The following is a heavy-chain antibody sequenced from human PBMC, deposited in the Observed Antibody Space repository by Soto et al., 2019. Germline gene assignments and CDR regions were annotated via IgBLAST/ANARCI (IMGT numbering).Heavy chain of an antibody. D-gene: IGHD3-3*01. J-gene: IGHJ5*02. CDR1: GGTFSSYA. CDR3: ARDDFSNWFYP. CDR2: IIPIFGTA. V-gene: IGHV1-69*13. Sequence: SVKVSCNASGGTFSSYAISWVRQAPGQGLEWMGGIIPIFGTANYAQKFQGRVTITADESTSTAYMELSSLRSEDTAVYYCARDDFSNWFYPWGQGTLVTVSA.